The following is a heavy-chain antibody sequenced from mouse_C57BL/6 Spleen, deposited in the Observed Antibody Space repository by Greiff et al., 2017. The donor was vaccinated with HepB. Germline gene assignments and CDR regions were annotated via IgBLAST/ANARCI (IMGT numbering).Heavy chain of an antibody. CDR1: GYTFTSYW. V-gene: IGHV1-50*01. D-gene: IGHD1-1*01. CDR3: ARGPLITTVGAMDY. J-gene: IGHJ4*01. CDR2: IDPSDSYT. Sequence: QVQLQQPGAELVKPGASVKLSCKASGYTFTSYWMQWVKQRPGQGLEWIGEIDPSDSYTNYNQKFKGKATLTVDTSSSTAYMQLSSLTSEDSAVYYCARGPLITTVGAMDYWGQGTSVTVSS.